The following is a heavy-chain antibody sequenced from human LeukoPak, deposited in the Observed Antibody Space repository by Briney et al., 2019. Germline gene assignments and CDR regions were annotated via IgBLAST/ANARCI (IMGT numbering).Heavy chain of an antibody. J-gene: IGHJ6*02. CDR1: GFTFSSYS. Sequence: GGSLRLSCAASGFTFSSYSMNWVRQAPGKGLEWVSSISSSSYIYYADSVKGRFTISRDNAKNSLYLQMNSLRAEDTAVYYCARIYDSSGYYYLTNYYGMDVWGQGTTVTVSS. D-gene: IGHD3-22*01. CDR2: ISSSSYI. V-gene: IGHV3-21*01. CDR3: ARIYDSSGYYYLTNYYGMDV.